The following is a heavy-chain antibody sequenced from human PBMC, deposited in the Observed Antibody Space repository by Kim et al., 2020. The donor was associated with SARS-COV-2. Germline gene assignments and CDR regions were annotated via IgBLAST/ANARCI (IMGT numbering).Heavy chain of an antibody. Sequence: KSRVTISVDTSKNQFSLKLSSGTAADTAVYYCARSRIVVVPAAIGLYFDSWGQGTLVTVSS. V-gene: IGHV4-34*01. J-gene: IGHJ4*02. CDR3: ARSRIVVVPAAIGLYFDS. D-gene: IGHD2-2*02.